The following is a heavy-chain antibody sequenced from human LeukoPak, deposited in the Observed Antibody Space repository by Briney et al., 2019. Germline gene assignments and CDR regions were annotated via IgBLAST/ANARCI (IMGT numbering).Heavy chain of an antibody. J-gene: IGHJ4*02. Sequence: SQTLSLTCVISGDRVSSNSVAWNWIRQSPSGGLEWLGRTYYRSSWYNDYAVSVKSRITIKPDTSKNQFFLQLNSLTPEDTAVYYCARETSHFDYWGQGTLVTVSS. CDR1: GDRVSSNSVA. CDR2: TYYRSSWYN. V-gene: IGHV6-1*01. CDR3: ARETSHFDY.